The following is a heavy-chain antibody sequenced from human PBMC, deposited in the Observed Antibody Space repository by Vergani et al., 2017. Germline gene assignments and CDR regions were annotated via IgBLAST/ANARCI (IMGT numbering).Heavy chain of an antibody. CDR3: ARGDYGILTGYRY. V-gene: IGHV1-46*03. Sequence: QVQVVQSGAEVKKSGASVKVSCKTSEYTFSNYYMHWVRQAPGQGLEWMGIINPSGGHTNYAQKFQGRVTMTRDTSTSTVYMELSSLRSEDTAIYYCARGDYGILTGYRYWGQGSLFTVSA. CDR2: INPSGGHT. D-gene: IGHD3-9*01. J-gene: IGHJ4*02. CDR1: EYTFSNYY.